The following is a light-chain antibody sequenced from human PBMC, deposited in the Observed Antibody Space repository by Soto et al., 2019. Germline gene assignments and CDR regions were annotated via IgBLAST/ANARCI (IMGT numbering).Light chain of an antibody. CDR1: ESVRSNY. Sequence: EIVLTQSPGTLSLSPGERATLSCRASESVRSNYLAWYQQKPGQAPRLLIYGASTWATGVPDRFSGSGSGTDFTLSISRLEPEDFAVYYCQQYGGSPRTFGQGTKVEIK. CDR3: QQYGGSPRT. CDR2: GAS. J-gene: IGKJ1*01. V-gene: IGKV3-20*01.